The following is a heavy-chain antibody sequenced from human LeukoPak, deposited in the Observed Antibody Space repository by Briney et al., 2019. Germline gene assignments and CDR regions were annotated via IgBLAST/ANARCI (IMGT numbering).Heavy chain of an antibody. CDR1: GFTFTSSA. Sequence: SVKVSCKASGFTFTSSAMQWVRQASGQPLKSIGWIVVGSGNTNYAQKFQERVTITRDMSTSTAYMELSSLRSEDTAVYYCAANPYYYDSSGYLDYWGQGTLVTVSS. J-gene: IGHJ4*02. V-gene: IGHV1-58*02. D-gene: IGHD3-22*01. CDR3: AANPYYYDSSGYLDY. CDR2: IVVGSGNT.